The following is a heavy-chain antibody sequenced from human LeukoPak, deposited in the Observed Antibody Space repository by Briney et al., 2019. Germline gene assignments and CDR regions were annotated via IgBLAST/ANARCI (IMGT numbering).Heavy chain of an antibody. V-gene: IGHV3-23*01. D-gene: IGHD7-27*01. CDR1: GFTFSTYT. CDR3: AIDPNWGTHS. Sequence: AGGSLRLSCAASGFTFSTYTMYWVRHPPGKGLEWVSIIGSSGGGIHYADSVKGRFTISRDNSKNALYQQMNSLRVEDTAVYYCAIDPNWGTHSWGQGVLVTVSS. J-gene: IGHJ4*02. CDR2: IGSSGGGI.